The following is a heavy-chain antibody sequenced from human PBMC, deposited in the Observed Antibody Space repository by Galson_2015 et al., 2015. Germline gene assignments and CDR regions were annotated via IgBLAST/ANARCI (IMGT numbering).Heavy chain of an antibody. J-gene: IGHJ4*02. CDR2: ISGAAGYT. Sequence: SLRLSCAASGFTFGNYVMTWVRQAPGKGLEWVSAISGAAGYTYYADSVKGRFTISRDNSRNSLFLQMNSLRAEDTAVYYCAKPLSFYSDSSAYYVPPGFDSWGQGTLVTVSS. CDR3: AKPLSFYSDSSAYYVPPGFDS. D-gene: IGHD3-22*01. CDR1: GFTFGNYV. V-gene: IGHV3-23*01.